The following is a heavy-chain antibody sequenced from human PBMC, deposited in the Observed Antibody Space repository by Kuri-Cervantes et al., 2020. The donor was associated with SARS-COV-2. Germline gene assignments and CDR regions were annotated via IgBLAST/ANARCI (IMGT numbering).Heavy chain of an antibody. CDR3: ARGVRRGYSYGEFDY. CDR2: INHSGST. D-gene: IGHD5-18*01. J-gene: IGHJ4*02. Sequence: SETLSLTCAVYGGSFSGYYWSWIRQPPGKGLEWIGEINHSGSTNYNPSLKSRVTVSVDTSKNQFSLKLSSVTAADTAVYYCARGVRRGYSYGEFDYWGQGTLVTVSS. V-gene: IGHV4-34*01. CDR1: GGSFSGYY.